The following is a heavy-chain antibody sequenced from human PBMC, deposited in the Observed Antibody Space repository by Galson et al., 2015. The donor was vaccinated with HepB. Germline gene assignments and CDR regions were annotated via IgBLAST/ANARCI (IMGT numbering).Heavy chain of an antibody. J-gene: IGHJ4*02. D-gene: IGHD6-13*01. CDR2: IYYSGTT. CDR3: ARFKSWAPFDS. CDR1: GGSISSGGYY. V-gene: IGHV4-31*03. Sequence: TLSLTCTVSGGSISSGGYYWSWIRQHPGKGLEWIGYIYYSGTTYYNPSLESRVFISVGTSKSQFSLILSSVTAADTAVYFCARFKSWAPFDSWGQGTLVSVSS.